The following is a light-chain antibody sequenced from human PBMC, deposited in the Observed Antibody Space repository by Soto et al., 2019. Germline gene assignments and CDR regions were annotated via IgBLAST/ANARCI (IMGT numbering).Light chain of an antibody. CDR3: AAWDDSLNGVV. J-gene: IGLJ2*01. CDR2: SNN. CDR1: SSNIGSKT. V-gene: IGLV1-44*01. Sequence: QSVLTQPPSASGTPGQRVTISCSGSSSNIGSKTVNWYQQLPGTAPKLLIYSNNQRPSGVPDRFSGSKSVTSASLAISGLQSEDEDDYYCAAWDDSLNGVVFGGGTKLTVL.